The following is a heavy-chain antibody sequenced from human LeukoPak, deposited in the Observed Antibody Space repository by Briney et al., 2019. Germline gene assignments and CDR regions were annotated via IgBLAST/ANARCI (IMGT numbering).Heavy chain of an antibody. CDR2: INYSGTT. V-gene: IGHV4-39*07. J-gene: IGHJ3*02. CDR1: GAYISVNNYY. D-gene: IGHD3-22*01. CDR3: ASLYYYDSSGYGYDAFDI. Sequence: PSETLSLTCTVSGAYISVNNYYWAWIRQSPGKGLEWIGSINYSGTTYYNPSLNSRVTISVDTSKNQFSLKLSSVTAADTAVYYCASLYYYDSSGYGYDAFDIWGQGTMVTVSS.